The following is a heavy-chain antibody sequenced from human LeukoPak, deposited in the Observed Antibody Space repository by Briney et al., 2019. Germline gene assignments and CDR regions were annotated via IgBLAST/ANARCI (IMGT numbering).Heavy chain of an antibody. Sequence: GESLRLSCAASGFTFSNAWMSWVRQAPGKGLEWVGRIKSKTDGGTTDYAAPVKGRFTISRDDSKNTLYLQMNSLKTEDTAVYYCTTSRRTYYYDSSGYYLNSFDVWGQGTMVTVSS. D-gene: IGHD3-22*01. V-gene: IGHV3-15*01. CDR1: GFTFSNAW. CDR2: IKSKTDGGTT. J-gene: IGHJ3*01. CDR3: TTSRRTYYYDSSGYYLNSFDV.